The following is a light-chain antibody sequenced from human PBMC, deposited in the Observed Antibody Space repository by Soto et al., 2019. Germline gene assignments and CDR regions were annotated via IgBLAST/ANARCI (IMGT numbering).Light chain of an antibody. CDR3: QQLNSFPPE. CDR1: QSISRY. CDR2: AAT. V-gene: IGKV1-9*01. J-gene: IGKJ1*01. Sequence: ELTQSPSSMCASIGGRLIITKRATQSISRYLAWYQQKPGAAPKLLIYAATTLQSGVPSRFSGGASGTEITLTITSLQSHDFATYYCQQLNSFPPEFGQGTKVDIK.